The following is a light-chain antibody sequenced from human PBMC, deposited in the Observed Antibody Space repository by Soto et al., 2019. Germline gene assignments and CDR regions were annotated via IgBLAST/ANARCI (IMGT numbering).Light chain of an antibody. Sequence: EIVLTQSPGTLSLSPGERATLSCRASQSVSVNSLAWYQKKGGQAPRLLIYAASTRATGVPDRLSGSGSGTDFALTISRLETEDLAVYYCRQYAGSPFTFGSGTKVDIX. J-gene: IGKJ3*01. CDR3: RQYAGSPFT. CDR2: AAS. V-gene: IGKV3-20*01. CDR1: QSVSVNS.